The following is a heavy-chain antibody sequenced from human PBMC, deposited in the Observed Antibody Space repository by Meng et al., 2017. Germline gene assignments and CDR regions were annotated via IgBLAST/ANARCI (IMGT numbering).Heavy chain of an antibody. CDR2: INHSGST. CDR1: GGSFSGYY. CDR3: ARGRGSWGY. V-gene: IGHV4-34*01. J-gene: IGHJ4*02. D-gene: IGHD3-16*01. Sequence: QGQLQQGVAGLLKPSETLSLTCAVYGGSFSGYYWSWIRQPPGKGLEWIGEINHSGSTNYNPSLKSRVTISVDTSKNQFSLKLSSVTAADTAVYYCARGRGSWGYWGQGTLVTVSS.